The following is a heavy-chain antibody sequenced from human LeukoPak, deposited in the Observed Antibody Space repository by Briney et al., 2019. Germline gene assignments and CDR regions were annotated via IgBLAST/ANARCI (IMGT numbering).Heavy chain of an antibody. CDR3: ARGGGIAAAALY. CDR1: GGXISSYY. CDR2: IYYSGSN. Sequence: SETLSLTCTVSGGXISSYYWSWIRQPPGKGLEWIGYIYYSGSNNYNPSLQSRVPISVDTSKNQFSLKPSSVTAADTAVYYCARGGGIAAAALYWGQGTLVTVSS. J-gene: IGHJ4*02. D-gene: IGHD6-13*01. V-gene: IGHV4-59*01.